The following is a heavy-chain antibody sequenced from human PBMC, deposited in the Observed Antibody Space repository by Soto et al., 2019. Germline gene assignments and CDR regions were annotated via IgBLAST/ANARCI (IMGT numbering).Heavy chain of an antibody. J-gene: IGHJ4*02. CDR3: AREDNTDYVWGSDRPNRFDY. D-gene: IGHD3-16*02. Sequence: ASVKVSCKASGYTFTSYYMHWVRQAPGQGLECMGIINPSGGSTSYAQKFQGRVTMTRDASTSPVYMELSSLRSEDTAVYYCAREDNTDYVWGSDRPNRFDYWGQGPLVTVSS. CDR2: INPSGGST. V-gene: IGHV1-46*01. CDR1: GYTFTSYY.